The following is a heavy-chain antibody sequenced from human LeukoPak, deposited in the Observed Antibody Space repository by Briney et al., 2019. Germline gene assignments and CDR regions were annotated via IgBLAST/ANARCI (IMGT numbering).Heavy chain of an antibody. CDR2: IYYSGST. D-gene: IGHD3-10*01. J-gene: IGHJ4*02. Sequence: SETLSLTCTVSGGSISSSSYYWGWIRQPPGKGLEWIGSIYYSGSTYYNPSLKSRVTISVDTSKNQFSLKLSSVTAADTAVYYCARRAYGPHVYYFDYWGQGTLVTVSS. CDR1: GGSISSSSYY. V-gene: IGHV4-39*01. CDR3: ARRAYGPHVYYFDY.